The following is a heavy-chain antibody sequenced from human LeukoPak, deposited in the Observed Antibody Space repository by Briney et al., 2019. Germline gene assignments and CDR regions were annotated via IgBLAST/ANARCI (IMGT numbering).Heavy chain of an antibody. J-gene: IGHJ5*02. V-gene: IGHV1-69*02. CDR1: GGTFSSYT. Sequence: SVKVSCKAPGGTFSSYTISWVRQAPGQGLEWMGRIIPILGIANYAQKFQGRVTITADKSTSTAYMELSSLRSEDTAVYYCARGTRDYYSRGLNWFDPWGQGTLVTVSP. CDR2: IIPILGIA. D-gene: IGHD4-17*01. CDR3: ARGTRDYYSRGLNWFDP.